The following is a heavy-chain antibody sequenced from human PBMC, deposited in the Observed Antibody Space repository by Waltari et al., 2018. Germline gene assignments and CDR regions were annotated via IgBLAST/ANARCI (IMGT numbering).Heavy chain of an antibody. CDR3: ARIVGATSDDY. CDR2: ISYDGSNK. D-gene: IGHD1-26*01. CDR1: GFTFSSHS. Sequence: QVQLVESGGGVVQPGRSLRLSCAASGFTFSSHSMPWVRQAPGKGLEWVAVISYDGSNKYYADSVKGRFTISRDNSKNTLYLQMNSLRAEDTAVYYCARIVGATSDDYWGQGTLVTVSS. V-gene: IGHV3-30-3*01. J-gene: IGHJ4*02.